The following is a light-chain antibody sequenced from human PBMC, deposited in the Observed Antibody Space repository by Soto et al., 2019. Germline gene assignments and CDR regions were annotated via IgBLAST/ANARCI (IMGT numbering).Light chain of an antibody. V-gene: IGLV2-23*01. CDR3: CPKGGSSTLV. CDR2: EGS. Sequence: QSVLTQPASVSGSPGQSITISCTGTSSDVGSYNLVSWYQQYPGKAPKLMIYEGSKRPSGVSNRFSACKSGNTASLTISWRMGGDEVGYSLCPKGGSSTLVFGGGTKLTVL. J-gene: IGLJ3*02. CDR1: SSDVGSYNL.